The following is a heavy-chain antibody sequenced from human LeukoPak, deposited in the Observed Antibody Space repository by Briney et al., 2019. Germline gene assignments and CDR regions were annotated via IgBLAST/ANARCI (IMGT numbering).Heavy chain of an antibody. CDR3: SRDSGYCSGGSCWYFDF. CDR2: INPKSGGT. D-gene: IGHD2-15*01. Sequence: ASVKVSCKASGYTFTGYYIHWVRQAPGQGLEWMGWINPKSGGTNYAQKFQGRVTMTRDTSISTAYMELSRLRSDDTAVYYCSRDSGYCSGGSCWYFDFWGQGTLVTVSA. CDR1: GYTFTGYY. J-gene: IGHJ4*02. V-gene: IGHV1-2*02.